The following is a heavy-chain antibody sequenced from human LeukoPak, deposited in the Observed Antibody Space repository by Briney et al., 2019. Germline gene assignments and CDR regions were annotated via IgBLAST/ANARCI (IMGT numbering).Heavy chain of an antibody. D-gene: IGHD5-12*01. CDR1: GGSISSYY. J-gene: IGHJ4*02. CDR3: ARYARFYSGNSGY. Sequence: SETLSLTCTVSGGSISSYYWSWIRQPPGKGLEWIGYIYYSGSTNYNPSLKSRVTISVDTSKNQFSLKLSSVTAAAEAEYAGARYARFYSGNSGYWGQGTLVTVSS. V-gene: IGHV4-59*01. CDR2: IYYSGST.